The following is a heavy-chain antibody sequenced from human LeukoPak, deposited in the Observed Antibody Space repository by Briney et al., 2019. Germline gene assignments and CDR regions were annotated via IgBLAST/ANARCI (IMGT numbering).Heavy chain of an antibody. Sequence: PGGSLRLSCAASRFTLNTYAMSWVRQAPGKGLEWVSAISGSGGSTYYADSVKGRFTISRDNSKNTLYLQMNSLRAEDTAVYYCARHPYGDYYFDYWGQGTLVTVSS. J-gene: IGHJ4*02. CDR1: RFTLNTYA. CDR2: ISGSGGST. V-gene: IGHV3-23*01. D-gene: IGHD4-17*01. CDR3: ARHPYGDYYFDY.